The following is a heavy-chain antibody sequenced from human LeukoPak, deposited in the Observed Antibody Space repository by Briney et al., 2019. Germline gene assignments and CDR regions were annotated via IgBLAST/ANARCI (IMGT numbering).Heavy chain of an antibody. CDR2: IYTSGST. CDR3: ARVRPTVTTDWFDP. V-gene: IGHV4-61*02. CDR1: GGSISSGGYY. Sequence: SQTLSLTCTVSGGSISSGGYYWSWIRQPAGKGLEWIGRIYTSGSTNYNPSLKSRVTISVDTSKNQFSLKLSSVTAADTAVYYCARVRPTVTTDWFDPWGQGTLVTVSS. D-gene: IGHD4-17*01. J-gene: IGHJ5*02.